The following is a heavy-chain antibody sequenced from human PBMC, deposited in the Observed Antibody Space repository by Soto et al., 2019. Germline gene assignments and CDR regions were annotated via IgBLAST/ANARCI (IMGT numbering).Heavy chain of an antibody. V-gene: IGHV4-39*01. Sequence: QLQLQESGPGLVKPSETLSLTCTVSGGSISSSSYYWGWIRQPPGKGLEWIGSIYYSGSTYYNPSPKSRVTISVDTSKNQFSLKLSSVTAADTAVYYCARLVRGSYLEYWGQGTLVTVSS. CDR2: IYYSGST. CDR3: ARLVRGSYLEY. J-gene: IGHJ4*02. CDR1: GGSISSSSYY. D-gene: IGHD1-26*01.